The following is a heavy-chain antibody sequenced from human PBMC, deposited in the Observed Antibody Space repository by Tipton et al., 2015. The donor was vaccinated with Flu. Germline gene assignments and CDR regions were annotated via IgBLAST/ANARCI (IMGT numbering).Heavy chain of an antibody. D-gene: IGHD6-6*01. V-gene: IGHV4-61*02. CDR2: IYTSGSS. Sequence: LRLSCTVSGGSISSSNYYWTWIRQPAGKGLEYIGRIYTSGSSNYNPSLESRATISVDTFKSQFSLTLSSVTAADTAVHYCARDGFEYDGMDVWGQGTTVTVSS. CDR1: GGSISSSNYY. J-gene: IGHJ6*02. CDR3: ARDGFEYDGMDV.